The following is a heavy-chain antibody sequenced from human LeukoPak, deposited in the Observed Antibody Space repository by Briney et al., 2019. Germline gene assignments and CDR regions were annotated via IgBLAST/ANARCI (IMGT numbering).Heavy chain of an antibody. CDR1: RDTVARRTA. Sequence: SQPLSLTSAISRDTVARRTAWNWLSQSPSKGLEWLGRTIHSSTWKTDFADAMSSRMTIIADTSNNQFSLQLNAVTPEDAGVYFCARGGPSYYAMDVWGEGTSVTVSS. CDR3: ARGGPSYYAMDV. D-gene: IGHD3-16*01. CDR2: TIHSSTWKT. J-gene: IGHJ6*04. V-gene: IGHV6-1*01.